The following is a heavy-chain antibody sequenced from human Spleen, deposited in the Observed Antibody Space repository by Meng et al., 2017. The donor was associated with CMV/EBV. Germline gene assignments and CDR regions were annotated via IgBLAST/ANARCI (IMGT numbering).Heavy chain of an antibody. CDR1: GGSISSYY. V-gene: IGHV4-4*07. D-gene: IGHD1-26*01. Sequence: QVQLRESGPGLVKPSGTLSVTCTVAGGSISSYYGSWIRQPAGKGLEWIGRIYTSGSTNYNPSLKSRVTMSVDTSKNQFSLKLSSVTAADTAVYYCARGPWGGSYSALPFDYWGQGTLVTVSS. J-gene: IGHJ4*02. CDR2: IYTSGST. CDR3: ARGPWGGSYSALPFDY.